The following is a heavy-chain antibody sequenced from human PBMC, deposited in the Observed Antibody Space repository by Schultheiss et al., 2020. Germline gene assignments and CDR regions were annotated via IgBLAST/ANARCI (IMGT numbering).Heavy chain of an antibody. CDR2: IYPGDSRA. V-gene: IGHV5-51*01. J-gene: IGHJ4*02. CDR3: ARQDGDGLYYFDF. Sequence: GGSLRLSCQGSGYSFSFYWIAWVRQMPGKGLEWMGIIYPGDSRATYSPSFQGQVTISVDRSITTASLQWSSLKASDTAIYYCARQDGDGLYYFDFWGQGTVVTVSS. CDR1: GYSFSFYW.